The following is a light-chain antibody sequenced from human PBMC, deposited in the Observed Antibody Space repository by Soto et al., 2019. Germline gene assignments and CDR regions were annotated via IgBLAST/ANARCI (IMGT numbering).Light chain of an antibody. J-gene: IGLJ1*01. CDR2: ANT. CDR1: SSNIGAGYD. V-gene: IGLV1-40*01. Sequence: QSVLTQPPSVSGAPGQRVTISCTGSSSNIGAGYDVHWYQQLPGTAPKLLIYANTNRPSGVPDRISGSKSGTSASLAITGLQADDEADYDCQSYDSSLTLRVFGTGTKVTVL. CDR3: QSYDSSLTLRV.